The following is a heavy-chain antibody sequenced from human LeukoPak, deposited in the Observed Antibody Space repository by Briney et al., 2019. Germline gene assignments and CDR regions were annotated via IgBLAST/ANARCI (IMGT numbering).Heavy chain of an antibody. CDR3: AYDYDFWSGYLRY. J-gene: IGHJ4*02. D-gene: IGHD3-3*01. V-gene: IGHV4-61*02. CDR2: IYTSGST. Sequence: SETLSLTCTVSGGSISSGSYYWSWIRQPAGKGLEWIGRIYTSGSTNYNPSLKSRVTISVDTSKNQFSLKLSSVTAADTAVYYCAYDYDFWSGYLRYWGQGTLVTVSS. CDR1: GGSISSGSYY.